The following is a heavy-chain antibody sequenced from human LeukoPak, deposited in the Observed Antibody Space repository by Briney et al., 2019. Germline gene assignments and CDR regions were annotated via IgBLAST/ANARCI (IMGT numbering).Heavy chain of an antibody. D-gene: IGHD4-23*01. CDR2: ISGSGGST. J-gene: IGHJ4*02. CDR1: GFTFSSYA. V-gene: IGHV3-23*01. Sequence: GGSLRLSCAASGFTFSSYAMSWVRQAPGKGLEWVSAISGSGGSTYYADSVKGRFTISRDNAKNSLYLQMNSLRAEDTAVYYCARVAMVVTGGMDYWGQGTLVTVSS. CDR3: ARVAMVVTGGMDY.